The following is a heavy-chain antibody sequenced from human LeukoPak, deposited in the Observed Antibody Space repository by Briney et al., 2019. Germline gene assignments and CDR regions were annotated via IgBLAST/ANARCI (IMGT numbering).Heavy chain of an antibody. CDR3: ARVSGYYSIFDY. J-gene: IGHJ4*02. Sequence: SQTLSLTCTVSGGSISSGSYYWSWIRQPAGKGLEWIGRIYTSGSTNYNPSLKSRVTISVDTSKNQFSLKLSSVTAADTAVYYCARVSGYYSIFDYWGQGTLVTVSS. V-gene: IGHV4-61*02. CDR2: IYTSGST. D-gene: IGHD3-22*01. CDR1: GGSISSGSYY.